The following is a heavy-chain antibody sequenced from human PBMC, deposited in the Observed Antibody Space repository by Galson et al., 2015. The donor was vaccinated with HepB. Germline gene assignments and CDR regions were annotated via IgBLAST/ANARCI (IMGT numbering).Heavy chain of an antibody. Sequence: SVKVSCKASGYTFTSYDINWVRQATGQGLEWMGWMNPNSGNTGYAQKFQGRVTMTRNTSISTAYMELSSLRSEDTAVYYCARGQAINYDFWSGYFSVSSSVNSNGLEDAFDIWGQGTMVTVSS. CDR1: GYTFTSYD. CDR3: ARGQAINYDFWSGYFSVSSSVNSNGLEDAFDI. CDR2: MNPNSGNT. J-gene: IGHJ3*02. V-gene: IGHV1-8*01. D-gene: IGHD3-3*01.